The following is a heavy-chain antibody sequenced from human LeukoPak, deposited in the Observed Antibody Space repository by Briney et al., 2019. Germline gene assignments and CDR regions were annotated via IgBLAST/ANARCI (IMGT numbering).Heavy chain of an antibody. J-gene: IGHJ4*02. V-gene: IGHV4-4*02. Sequence: SGTLPLTCAVSSGSIFSSNWWSWVRQPPGKGLEWIGQIFHSGSTTYSPSLKSRVTISVDKSKNQFSLRLTSVTAADTAVYYCARSPTKRVPEDYWGQGTLVTVSS. CDR3: ARSPTKRVPEDY. D-gene: IGHD2-2*01. CDR1: SGSIFSSNW. CDR2: IFHSGST.